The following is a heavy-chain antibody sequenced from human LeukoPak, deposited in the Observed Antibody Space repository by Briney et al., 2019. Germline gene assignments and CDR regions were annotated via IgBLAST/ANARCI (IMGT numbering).Heavy chain of an antibody. CDR1: GFTFNNYG. CDR2: IIWNAVRV. J-gene: IGHJ4*02. CDR3: ARLRNYDSSGYYFEIDY. D-gene: IGHD3-22*01. V-gene: IGHV3-20*04. Sequence: GGSLRLSCTASGFTFNNYGMSWVRQAPGKGLEWVSGIIWNAVRVGYADSVKGRFTISRDNAKNSLYLQMNSLRAEDTAFYYCARLRNYDSSGYYFEIDYWGQGTLVTVSS.